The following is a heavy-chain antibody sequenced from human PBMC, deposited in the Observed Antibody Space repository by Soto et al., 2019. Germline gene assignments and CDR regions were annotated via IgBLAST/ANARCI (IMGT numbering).Heavy chain of an antibody. CDR1: GDSINTYY. D-gene: IGHD5-18*01. CDR2: LSYSGST. V-gene: IGHV4-59*01. Sequence: LSLTCTVSGDSINTYYWSWIRQPPGKGLEWIGYLSYSGSTIYSPSLKSRVTISVDTSKNQFSLKLSSVTAADTAVYYCTRLWSRSFDYWGQGTLVTVSS. J-gene: IGHJ4*02. CDR3: TRLWSRSFDY.